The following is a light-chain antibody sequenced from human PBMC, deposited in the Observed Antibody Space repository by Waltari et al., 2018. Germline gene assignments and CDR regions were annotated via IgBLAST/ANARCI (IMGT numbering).Light chain of an antibody. CDR2: VNRDGSH. J-gene: IGLJ3*02. CDR3: QTGGHGTWV. Sequence: QLVLTQSPSASASLGASVQPTCTLSRGHSSNVIAWLQQQPEKGPRYLMKVNRDGSHSKGDEIPDRFSGSSSGTGRYLTISSLQSEDEADYYCQTGGHGTWVFGGGTKLTVL. V-gene: IGLV4-69*01. CDR1: RGHSSNV.